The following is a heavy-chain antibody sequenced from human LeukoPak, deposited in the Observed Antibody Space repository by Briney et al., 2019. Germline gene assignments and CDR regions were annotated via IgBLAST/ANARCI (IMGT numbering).Heavy chain of an antibody. CDR3: ARDTVTTTFDALDI. V-gene: IGHV4-4*02. J-gene: IGHJ3*02. D-gene: IGHD4-17*01. CDR1: GDSISNNNW. CDR2: IYHSGTT. Sequence: PSGTLSLTCAVSGDSISNNNWWTWVRQPPGKGLEWIGEIYHSGTTNYNPSLKSRVTISIDKSRNQFSLKLSSVTAADTAVYYCARDTVTTTFDALDIWGQGTMVTVSS.